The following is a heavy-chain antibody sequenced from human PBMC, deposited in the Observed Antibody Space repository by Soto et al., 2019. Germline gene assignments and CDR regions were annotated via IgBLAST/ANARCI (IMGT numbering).Heavy chain of an antibody. CDR1: GFTFSSYW. CDR2: INSDGSST. CDR3: ARGGSSGLRFSRNAFDI. Sequence: PGGSLRLSCAASGFTFSSYWMHRVRQAPGKGLVWVSRINSDGSSTSYADSVKGRFTISRDNAKNTLYLQMNSLRAEDTAVYYCARGGSSGLRFSRNAFDIWGQGTMVTVSS. V-gene: IGHV3-74*01. D-gene: IGHD5-12*01. J-gene: IGHJ3*02.